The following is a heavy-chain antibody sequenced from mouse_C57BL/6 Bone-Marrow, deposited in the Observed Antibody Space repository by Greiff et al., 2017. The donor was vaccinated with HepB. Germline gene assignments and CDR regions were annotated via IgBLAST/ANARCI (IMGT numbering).Heavy chain of an antibody. CDR1: GYTFTSYW. Sequence: VQLQQPGAELVKPGASVKMSCKASGYTFTSYWITWVKQRPGQGLEWIGDIYPGSGSTNYNEKFKSKATLTVDTSSSTAYMQLSSLTSEDSAVYYCARKGDDYDGFDYWGQGTTLTVSS. CDR3: ARKGDDYDGFDY. V-gene: IGHV1-55*01. D-gene: IGHD2-4*01. CDR2: IYPGSGST. J-gene: IGHJ2*01.